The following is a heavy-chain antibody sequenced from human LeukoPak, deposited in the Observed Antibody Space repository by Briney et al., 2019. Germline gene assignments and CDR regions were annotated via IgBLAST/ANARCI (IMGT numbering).Heavy chain of an antibody. J-gene: IGHJ5*02. V-gene: IGHV1-69*13. CDR2: IIPIFGTA. D-gene: IGHD2-15*01. CDR3: ARVGYCSGGSCYHNRFDP. CDR1: GGTFSSYA. Sequence: ASVKVSCKASGGTFSSYAISWVRQAPGQGLEWMGGIIPIFGTANYAQKFQGRVTITADESTSTAYMELSSLRSEDTAVYYCARVGYCSGGSCYHNRFDPWGQGTLVTVSS.